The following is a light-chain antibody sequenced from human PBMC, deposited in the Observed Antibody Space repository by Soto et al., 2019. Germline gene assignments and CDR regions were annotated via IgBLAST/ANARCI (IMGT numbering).Light chain of an antibody. V-gene: IGKV3-20*01. CDR3: QQYGSSPFT. Sequence: EIVLTQSPGTLSLSPWESATLSCRASQSVSSSYLAWYQQKPGQAPRSLIYGASSRATGIPDRFSGSGSGTDFTLTISRLEPEDFAVYYCQQYGSSPFTFGTGTKVDIK. CDR2: GAS. J-gene: IGKJ3*01. CDR1: QSVSSSY.